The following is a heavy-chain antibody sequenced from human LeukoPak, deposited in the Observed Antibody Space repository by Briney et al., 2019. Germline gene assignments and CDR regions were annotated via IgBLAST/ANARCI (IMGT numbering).Heavy chain of an antibody. V-gene: IGHV3-73*01. CDR3: AKQAGVSRDCLDS. D-gene: IGHD1-26*01. J-gene: IGHJ4*02. Sequence: GGSLRLSCAASGFTFSGSAMHWVRQASGKGLEWVGRIRSKANSYATAYAASVKGRFTISRDDSKNTAYLQMNSLRAEDTAVYYCAKQAGVSRDCLDSWGQGTLVTVSS. CDR2: IRSKANSYAT. CDR1: GFTFSGSA.